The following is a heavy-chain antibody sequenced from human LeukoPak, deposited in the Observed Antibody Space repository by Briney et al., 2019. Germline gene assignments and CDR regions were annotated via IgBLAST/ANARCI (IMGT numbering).Heavy chain of an antibody. V-gene: IGHV4-34*01. Sequence: SETLSLTCAVYGGSFSGYYWSWIRQPPGKGLEWIGEINHSGSTNYNPSLKSRVTISVDTSKNQFSLKLSSVTAADTAVYYCASPIVGATTQYFDYWGQGTLVTVSS. D-gene: IGHD1-26*01. CDR3: ASPIVGATTQYFDY. J-gene: IGHJ4*02. CDR1: GGSFSGYY. CDR2: INHSGST.